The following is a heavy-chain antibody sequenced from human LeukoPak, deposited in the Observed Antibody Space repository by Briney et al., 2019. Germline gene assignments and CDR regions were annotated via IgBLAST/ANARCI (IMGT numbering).Heavy chain of an antibody. V-gene: IGHV1-69*05. D-gene: IGHD1-1*01. Sequence: SVKVSCKASGGTFSSYAISWVRQAPGQGLEWMGRITPIFGTANYAQKFQGRVTITTDESTSTAYMELSSLRSEDTAVYYCARDWNYYYYYYMDVWGKGTTVTVSS. CDR1: GGTFSSYA. CDR2: ITPIFGTA. J-gene: IGHJ6*03. CDR3: ARDWNYYYYYYMDV.